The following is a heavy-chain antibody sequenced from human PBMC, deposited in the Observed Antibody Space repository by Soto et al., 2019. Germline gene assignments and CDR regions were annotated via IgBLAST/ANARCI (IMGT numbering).Heavy chain of an antibody. D-gene: IGHD6-6*01. CDR2: IYYSGSP. Sequence: QVQLQESGPGLVKPSQTLSLTCTVSGGSISSGDYYWSWIRQPPGKGLEWIGYIYYSGSPYYNPSLKSRFTVSVDPSKNKFSLKLSSVTAAYTAVYYCARVGSSIATRPFDYWGQGTLVTVSS. V-gene: IGHV4-30-4*01. CDR3: ARVGSSIATRPFDY. J-gene: IGHJ4*02. CDR1: GGSISSGDYY.